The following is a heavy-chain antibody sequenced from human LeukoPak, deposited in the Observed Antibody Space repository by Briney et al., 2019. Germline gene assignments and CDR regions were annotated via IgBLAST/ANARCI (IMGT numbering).Heavy chain of an antibody. CDR3: ARGGGGVTYDY. V-gene: IGHV1-69*04. CDR2: IIPILGIA. CDR1: GGTFSSYA. D-gene: IGHD2-21*02. J-gene: IGHJ4*02. Sequence: ASVKVSCKASGGTFSSYAISWVRQAPGQGLEWMGRIIPILGIANYAQKFQGRVTITADKSTSTAYMELSSLRSEDTAVYYCARGGGGVTYDYWGQGTLVTVSS.